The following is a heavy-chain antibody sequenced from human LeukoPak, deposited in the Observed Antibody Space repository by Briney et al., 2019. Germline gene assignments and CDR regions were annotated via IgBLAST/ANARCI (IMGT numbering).Heavy chain of an antibody. CDR3: ARDVRIVYYDTSPDY. CDR1: GFTFNRYG. D-gene: IGHD3-22*01. J-gene: IGHJ4*02. Sequence: GGSLRLSCAASGFTFNRYGMHWVRQAPGKGLEWVAYIGHDGSNKYYADSVKGRFTIARGSSKNTLYLQMNSMRAEDTAVYYCARDVRIVYYDTSPDYWGQGTLVTVSS. V-gene: IGHV3-30*02. CDR2: IGHDGSNK.